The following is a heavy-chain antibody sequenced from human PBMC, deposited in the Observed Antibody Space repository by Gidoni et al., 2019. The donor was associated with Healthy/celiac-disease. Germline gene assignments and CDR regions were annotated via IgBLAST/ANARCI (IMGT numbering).Heavy chain of an antibody. D-gene: IGHD3-3*01. CDR3: ARVWGRITIFGVVTPFDP. Sequence: QVQLQQWGAGLLKPSETLSLPCPVYRRSFSGHYWSWLRQPPGKGLVWIGEINHSGSTNYNPSLKSRVTISVDTSKNQFSLKLSSVTAADTAVYYCARVWGRITIFGVVTPFDPWGQGTLVTVSS. J-gene: IGHJ5*02. CDR2: INHSGST. CDR1: RRSFSGHY. V-gene: IGHV4-34*01.